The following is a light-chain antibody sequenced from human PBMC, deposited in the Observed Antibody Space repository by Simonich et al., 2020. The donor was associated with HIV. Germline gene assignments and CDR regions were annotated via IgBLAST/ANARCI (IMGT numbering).Light chain of an antibody. CDR1: RNILYSSNNKNY. V-gene: IGKV4-1*01. Sequence: DIVMTQSPDSLAVSLGERATIHCKSSRNILYSSNNKNYLAWYQQKPGQPPKLLIYWASTRESGVPDRFSGSGSGTDFTLTISSLQAEDVAVYYCQQYYSTPYTFGQGTKLEIK. CDR3: QQYYSTPYT. CDR2: WAS. J-gene: IGKJ2*01.